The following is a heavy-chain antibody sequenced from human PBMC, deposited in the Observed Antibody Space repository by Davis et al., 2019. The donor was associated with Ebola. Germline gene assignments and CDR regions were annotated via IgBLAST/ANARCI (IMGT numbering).Heavy chain of an antibody. CDR3: AHRTVHYYGMDV. V-gene: IGHV2-5*02. CDR2: IYWDDDK. J-gene: IGHJ6*02. Sequence: SGPTLVKPTQTLTLTCTFSGLSLSTSGVGVAWIRQPPGKALEWLALIYWDDDKRYSPSLKSRLTITKDTSKNQVVLTMTNMDPVDTATYYGAHRTVHYYGMDVWGQGTTVTVSS. D-gene: IGHD1-1*01. CDR1: GLSLSTSGVG.